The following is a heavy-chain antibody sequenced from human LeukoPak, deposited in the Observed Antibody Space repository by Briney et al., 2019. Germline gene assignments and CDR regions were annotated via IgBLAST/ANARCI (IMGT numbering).Heavy chain of an antibody. CDR2: IYTTGST. CDR1: GGSINSYY. CDR3: ARGFRAFDI. J-gene: IGHJ3*02. V-gene: IGHV4-4*09. Sequence: PSETLSLTCTVSGGSINSYYWSWIRQPPGKGLEWIGYIYTTGSTDYNPSLKSRVTISVDTSKNQFSLKLSSVTAADTAVYYCARGFRAFDIWGQGTMVTVSS.